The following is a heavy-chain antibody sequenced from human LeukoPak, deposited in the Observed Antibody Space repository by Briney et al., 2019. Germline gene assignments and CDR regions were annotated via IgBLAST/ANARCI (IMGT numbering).Heavy chain of an antibody. CDR3: AKDTYGVYYYMDV. V-gene: IGHV3-23*01. Sequence: GGSLRLSCAASGFTVSSNYMSWVRQAPGKGLEWVSAISGSGGSTYYADSVKGRFTISRDNSKNTLYLQMNSLRAEDTAVYYCAKDTYGVYYYMDVWGKGTTVTVSS. CDR1: GFTVSSNY. CDR2: ISGSGGST. J-gene: IGHJ6*03. D-gene: IGHD4-17*01.